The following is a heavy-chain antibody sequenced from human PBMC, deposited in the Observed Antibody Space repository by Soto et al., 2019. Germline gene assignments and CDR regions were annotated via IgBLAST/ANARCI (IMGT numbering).Heavy chain of an antibody. V-gene: IGHV3-74*01. CDR1: GFTFTDYW. CDR3: ARETYRGFYFDY. J-gene: IGHJ4*02. CDR2: INSDGSRT. Sequence: PGGSLRLSCAASGFTFTDYWTHWVRQAPGKGLVWVSRINSDGSRTIYADSVTGRFTISRDNAKNTLYLQMNSLRVEDTALYYCARETYRGFYFDYWGQGTLVTVSS. D-gene: IGHD4-4*01.